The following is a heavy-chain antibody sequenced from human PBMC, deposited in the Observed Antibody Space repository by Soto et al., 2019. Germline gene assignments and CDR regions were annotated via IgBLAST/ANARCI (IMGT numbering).Heavy chain of an antibody. V-gene: IGHV4-31*03. CDR3: ARDAPGEAPY. J-gene: IGHJ4*02. CDR1: GGSITNGDYY. CDR2: INYRGTT. Sequence: QVQLQESGPGLVRPSQTLSLTCTVSGGSITNGDYYWNWIRQHRGKGLEWIGDINYRGTTFYDPSLKSRVFISVETSKNQFSLNLSSVTAADTAVYFCARDAPGEAPYWGQGTLVTVSS. D-gene: IGHD2-2*01.